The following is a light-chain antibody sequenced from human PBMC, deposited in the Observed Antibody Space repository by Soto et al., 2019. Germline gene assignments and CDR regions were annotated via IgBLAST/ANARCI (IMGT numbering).Light chain of an antibody. CDR3: QHYLDSPWA. V-gene: IGKV3-20*01. Sequence: EIVLTQSPATLSLSPGERATLSCRVSQSVTGNYLAWYRQKPGQTPRLLIFGASRRATGIPDRFSGSGSGTDFTLTISRLEPEDFAVYYCQHYLDSPWAFGQGTKVEIK. CDR1: QSVTGNY. CDR2: GAS. J-gene: IGKJ1*01.